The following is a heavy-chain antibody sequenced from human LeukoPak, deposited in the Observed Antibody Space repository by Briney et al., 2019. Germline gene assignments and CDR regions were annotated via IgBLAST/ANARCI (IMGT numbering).Heavy chain of an antibody. CDR2: MSRTADRI. CDR3: ATRLPFTGYKN. D-gene: IGHD5-24*01. CDR1: GGTLSTYE. V-gene: IGHV3-48*03. J-gene: IGHJ4*01. Sequence: PGGSLRLSCTIFGGTLSTYEFNWVRQAPGKRPEWISYMSRTADRIDHADSVKGRFTMSRDNAKNSVYLQMNSLRVDDTAIYYCATRLPFTGYKNWGQGTLVTVSP.